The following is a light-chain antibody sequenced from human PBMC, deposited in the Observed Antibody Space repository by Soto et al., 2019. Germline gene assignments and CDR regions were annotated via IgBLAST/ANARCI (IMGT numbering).Light chain of an antibody. V-gene: IGKV3-11*01. CDR2: GAS. CDR1: XNVXXF. J-gene: IGKJ1*01. CDR3: QQHSHWPPWT. Sequence: EVVLTQSPAXLSLSPGERATLSCRASXNVXXFLDWYQQKPGQAPRLLIYGASNRATGIPARFSGSGSGTDFTLTISSLEPEDFAVYYCQQHSHWPPWTFGQGTRVEIQ.